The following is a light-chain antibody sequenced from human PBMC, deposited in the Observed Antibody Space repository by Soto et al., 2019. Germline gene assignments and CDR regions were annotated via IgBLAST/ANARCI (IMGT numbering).Light chain of an antibody. V-gene: IGKV3-15*01. CDR1: QSVSSY. CDR3: QQYYSTPYT. CDR2: GAS. Sequence: EIVMTQSPATLSVSPGERATLSCRASQSVSSYLAWYQQKPGQAPRLLIYGASTRATGIPARFSGSGSGTEFTLTISSLQSEDFAVYYCQQYYSTPYTFGQGTKLEIK. J-gene: IGKJ2*01.